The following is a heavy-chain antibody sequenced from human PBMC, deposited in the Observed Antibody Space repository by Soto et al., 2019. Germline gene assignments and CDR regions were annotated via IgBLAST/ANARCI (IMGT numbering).Heavy chain of an antibody. V-gene: IGHV1-8*01. D-gene: IGHD1-26*01. CDR2: MNPNSGNT. CDR1: GYTFTSYD. Sequence: ASVKVSCKASGYTFTSYDINWVRQATGQGLEWMGWMNPNSGNTGYAQKFQGRVTMTRNTSISTAYMELSSLRSEDTAVYYCAKEVFGGSYGYYYYGMDVWGQGTTVTVYS. J-gene: IGHJ6*02. CDR3: AKEVFGGSYGYYYYGMDV.